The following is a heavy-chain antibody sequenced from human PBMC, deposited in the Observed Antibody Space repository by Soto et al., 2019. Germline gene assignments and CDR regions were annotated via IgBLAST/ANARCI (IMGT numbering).Heavy chain of an antibody. CDR3: ARTARDFYGLDV. D-gene: IGHD2-21*02. J-gene: IGHJ6*02. CDR1: GFTFRNYD. V-gene: IGHV3-13*05. Sequence: EVQLVESGGGLVQPGGSLRLSCEDSGFTFRNYDMHWVRQGTGKGLEWVSGISAAGDPDYADSVEGRFTISRENAQNSFFLQMNSIRVGDTAVYYCARTARDFYGLDVWGQGTTVIVSS. CDR2: ISAAGDP.